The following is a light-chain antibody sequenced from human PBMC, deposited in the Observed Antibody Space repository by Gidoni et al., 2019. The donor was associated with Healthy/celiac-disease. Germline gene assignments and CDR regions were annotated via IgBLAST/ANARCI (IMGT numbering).Light chain of an antibody. CDR2: EVS. Sequence: QPALPHPASVSGSPGRPITISCTGTSSDVGGYNYVSWYQQHQGKAPKLMIYEVSNRPSGVSNRCSGAKSGNKASLTISGLQAEDEEDYYCSSYTRSSTLGVFGGGTKLTVL. J-gene: IGLJ3*02. CDR3: SSYTRSSTLGV. CDR1: SSDVGGYNY. V-gene: IGLV2-14*01.